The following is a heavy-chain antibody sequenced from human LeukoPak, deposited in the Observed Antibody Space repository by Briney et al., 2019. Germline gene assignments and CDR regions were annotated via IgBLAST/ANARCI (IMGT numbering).Heavy chain of an antibody. V-gene: IGHV3-23*01. CDR2: ITAPGDAT. Sequence: PGGSLRLSCAASGFTFSSYGMHWVRQAPGKGLECVSAITAPGDATYYADSVKGRFSISRDNSKNTLYLQLNSLRAEDTAVYYCAKAFGTNGYFQLPIDFWGQGTLVTVSS. J-gene: IGHJ4*02. CDR1: GFTFSSYG. CDR3: AKAFGTNGYFQLPIDF. D-gene: IGHD2-8*01.